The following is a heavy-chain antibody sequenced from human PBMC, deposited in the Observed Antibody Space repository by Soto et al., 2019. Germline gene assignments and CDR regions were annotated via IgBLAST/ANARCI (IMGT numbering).Heavy chain of an antibody. V-gene: IGHV3-30-3*01. CDR2: ISDDGDNR. CDR1: GFTFSTYT. CDR3: ARDRPIAAAGNNWFDP. Sequence: QVQLVESGGDVVQPGRSLRLSCTASGFTFSTYTMHWVRQSPGKGLEWLAFISDDGDNRYYAESVRGRFTISRDNSKNTLYLQMDSLRPEDTAVYYCARDRPIAAAGNNWFDPWGQGTLVTVSS. J-gene: IGHJ5*02. D-gene: IGHD6-13*01.